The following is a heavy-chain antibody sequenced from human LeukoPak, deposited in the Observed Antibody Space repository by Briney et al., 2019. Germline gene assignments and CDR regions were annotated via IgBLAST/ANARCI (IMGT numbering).Heavy chain of an antibody. D-gene: IGHD2-15*01. V-gene: IGHV1-69*04. J-gene: IGHJ4*02. CDR3: ARDQVVVVAAPGYYFDY. Sequence: GASVNVSCKASGGTFSSYAISWVRQAPGQGLEWMGRIIPIFGIANYAQKFQGRVTITADKSTSTAYMELSSLRSEDTAVYYCARDQVVVVAAPGYYFDYWGQGTLVTVSS. CDR2: IIPIFGIA. CDR1: GGTFSSYA.